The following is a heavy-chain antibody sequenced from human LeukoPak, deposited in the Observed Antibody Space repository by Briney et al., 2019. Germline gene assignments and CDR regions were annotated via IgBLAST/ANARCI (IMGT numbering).Heavy chain of an antibody. V-gene: IGHV3-33*06. CDR3: AKGTGNIVATIDY. Sequence: GGSLRLSCAASGFTFSSYGMYWVRQAPGKGLEWVAVIWYDGSNKYYADSVKGRFTISRDNSKNTLYLQMNSLRAEDTAVYYCAKGTGNIVATIDYWGQGTLVTVSS. J-gene: IGHJ4*02. CDR1: GFTFSSYG. CDR2: IWYDGSNK. D-gene: IGHD5-12*01.